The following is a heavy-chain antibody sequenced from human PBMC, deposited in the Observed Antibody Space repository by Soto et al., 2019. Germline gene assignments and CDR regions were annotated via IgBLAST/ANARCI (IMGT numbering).Heavy chain of an antibody. CDR2: IYYSGST. J-gene: IGHJ4*02. Sequence: QVQLQESGPGLVKPSETLSLTCTVSGGSVSSGSYYWSWIRQPPGKGLEWIGYIYYSGSTNYNPSLKSRVTISVDTSKNQFSLKLSSVTAADTAVYYCARTRSMVQLWDPRGAGGFDYWGQGTLVTVSS. V-gene: IGHV4-61*01. CDR1: GGSVSSGSYY. CDR3: ARTRSMVQLWDPRGAGGFDY. D-gene: IGHD5-18*01.